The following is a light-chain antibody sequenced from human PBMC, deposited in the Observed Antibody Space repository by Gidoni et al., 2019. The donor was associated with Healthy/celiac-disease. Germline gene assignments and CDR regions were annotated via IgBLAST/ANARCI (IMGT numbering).Light chain of an antibody. Sequence: QSVLTQPPSASGTPGQGVTISCSGSSSNIGSNYVYWYQQLPGTAPTLLLYRNNQRPSGVPDRFSGSKSGTSASLAISGLRSEDEADYYCAAWDDSLSGPVFGGGTKLTVL. CDR1: SSNIGSNY. J-gene: IGLJ3*02. CDR3: AAWDDSLSGPV. V-gene: IGLV1-47*01. CDR2: RNN.